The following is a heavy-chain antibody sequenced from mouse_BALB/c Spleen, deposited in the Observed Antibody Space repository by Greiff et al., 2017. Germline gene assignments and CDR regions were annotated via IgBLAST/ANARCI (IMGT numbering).Heavy chain of an antibody. D-gene: IGHD1-1*01. Sequence: QVQLKQSGAELVRPGTSVKVSCKASGYAFTNYLIEWVKQRPGQGLEWIGVINPGSGGTNYNEKFKGKATLTADKSSSTAYMQLSSLTSDDSAVDFCARSPGSGTMCFDDWGEGTTVTVSA. CDR2: INPGSGGT. CDR3: ARSPGSGTMCFDD. V-gene: IGHV1-54*03. J-gene: IGHJ1*01. CDR1: GYAFTNYL.